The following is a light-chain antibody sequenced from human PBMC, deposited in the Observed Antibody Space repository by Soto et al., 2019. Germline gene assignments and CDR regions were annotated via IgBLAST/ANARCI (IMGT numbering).Light chain of an antibody. V-gene: IGLV2-14*01. Sequence: QSALTQPPSVSGSPGQSITIACTGTTRDVGSYNFVSWYQQRPGEAPKLIISEVRNRPSGISYRFPGSKSGNTASLTISGLQAEEEADYYCSSYTATSTLVFGGGTKLTVL. CDR3: SSYTATSTLV. J-gene: IGLJ3*02. CDR2: EVR. CDR1: TRDVGSYNF.